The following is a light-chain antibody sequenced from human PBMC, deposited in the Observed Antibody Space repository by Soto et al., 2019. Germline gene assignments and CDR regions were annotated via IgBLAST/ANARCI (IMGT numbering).Light chain of an antibody. Sequence: IQMTQSPSSLSASVGDRVTITCRASQSISSYLNWYQQKPGKAPKLLIYAASSLQSGVPSRFSGSGSGTDFTLTISSLQPEDFATYYCQQSYSTQITLGQGTRLEIK. V-gene: IGKV1-39*01. CDR1: QSISSY. CDR2: AAS. CDR3: QQSYSTQIT. J-gene: IGKJ5*01.